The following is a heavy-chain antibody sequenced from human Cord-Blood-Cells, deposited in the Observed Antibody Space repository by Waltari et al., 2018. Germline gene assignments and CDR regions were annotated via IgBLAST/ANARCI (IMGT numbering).Heavy chain of an antibody. CDR3: ARVRRIAAIDAFDI. CDR1: GGTFSSYA. V-gene: IGHV1-69*01. Sequence: QVQLVPSGAEVKQPRSSVKVSCTASGGTFSSYAISWARQAPGQGLEWMGGIIPIFGTAQYAQKFQGRFTITADESTSTAYMELSSLRSEDRAVYYCARVRRIAAIDAFDIWGQGTMVTVSS. CDR2: IIPIFGTA. D-gene: IGHD6-6*01. J-gene: IGHJ3*02.